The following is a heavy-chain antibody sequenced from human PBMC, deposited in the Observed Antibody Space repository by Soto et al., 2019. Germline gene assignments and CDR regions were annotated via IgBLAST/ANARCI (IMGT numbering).Heavy chain of an antibody. D-gene: IGHD6-6*01. CDR3: ATDLGKQLEPGY. CDR1: GYTLTELS. J-gene: IGHJ4*02. Sequence: AASVKVSCKVSGYTLTELSMHWVRQAPGKGLEWMGGFDPEDGETIYAQKFQGRVTMTEDTSTDTAYMELSSLRSEDTAVYYCATDLGKQLEPGYWGQGTLVTVSS. V-gene: IGHV1-24*01. CDR2: FDPEDGET.